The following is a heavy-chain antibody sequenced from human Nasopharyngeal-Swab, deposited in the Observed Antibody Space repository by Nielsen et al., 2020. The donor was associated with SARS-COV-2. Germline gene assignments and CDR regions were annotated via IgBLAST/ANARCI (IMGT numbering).Heavy chain of an antibody. CDR2: ITWNSGNK. D-gene: IGHD3-10*01. J-gene: IGHJ6*02. CDR3: ARPGSGSYYSQLDV. CDR1: GFTFENYA. V-gene: IGHV3-9*01. Sequence: GGSLRLSCAASGFTFENYAMHWVRQPPGKGLEWVSGITWNSGNKGYAESVQGRFTISRDNAKNSLYLQMNSLRAEDTALYYCARPGSGSYYSQLDVWGQGTTVTVSS.